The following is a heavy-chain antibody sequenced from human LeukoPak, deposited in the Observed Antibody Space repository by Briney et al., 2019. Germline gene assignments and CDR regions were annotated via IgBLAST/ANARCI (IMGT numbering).Heavy chain of an antibody. CDR1: GFTVNTAW. CDR3: TKDLGL. V-gene: IGHV3-15*01. J-gene: IGHJ1*01. CDR2: IKSETDGGTT. Sequence: GGSLRLSCAVSGFTVNTAWMSWVRQAPGKGLEYIGRIKSETDGGTTYYAAPLKGRFTISRDDSKNTLYLQMNSLKIEDTALYYCTKDLGLWGQGTLVTVSS.